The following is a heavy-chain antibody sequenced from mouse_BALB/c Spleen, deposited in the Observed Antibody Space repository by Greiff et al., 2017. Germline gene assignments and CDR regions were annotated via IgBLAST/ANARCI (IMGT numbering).Heavy chain of an antibody. Sequence: VQLKQSGPSLVKPSQTLSLTCSVTGDSITSGYWNWIRKFPGNNLEYMGYISYSGSTYYNPSLKSRISITRDTSKNQYYLQLNSVTTEDTATYYCARYAYYGTAWFAYWGQGTLVTVSA. CDR2: ISYSGST. CDR3: ARYAYYGTAWFAY. J-gene: IGHJ3*01. V-gene: IGHV3-8*02. D-gene: IGHD2-10*01. CDR1: GDSITSGY.